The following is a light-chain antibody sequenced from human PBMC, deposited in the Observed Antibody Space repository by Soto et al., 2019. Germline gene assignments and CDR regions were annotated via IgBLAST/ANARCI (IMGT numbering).Light chain of an antibody. V-gene: IGKV1-5*03. Sequence: DIQMTQSPSTLSASVGDRVTITCRASQSITSWLAWYQQKPRKAPKLLIYKASSLEGGVPSRFSGSGSGTEFTLTISILQPDDFATYYCQQYNSFSWTFGQGTKV. J-gene: IGKJ1*01. CDR1: QSITSW. CDR2: KAS. CDR3: QQYNSFSWT.